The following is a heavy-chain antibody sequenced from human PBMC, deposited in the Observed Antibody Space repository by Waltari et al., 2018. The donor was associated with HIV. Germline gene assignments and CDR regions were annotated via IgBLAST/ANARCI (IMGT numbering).Heavy chain of an antibody. CDR3: STMGGFPSFDY. CDR1: GFTFNLPW. CDR2: IKSESHGWTT. V-gene: IGHV3-15*01. Sequence: EVQLVESGGGLVKPGGSLTLSCAASGFTFNLPWMSWVRQAPGKGLEWVGRIKSESHGWTTDFAAPVKGRFTISRDDSKNTVSLQMNSLKTEDTAVYFCSTMGGFPSFDYWGQGTLVTVSS. J-gene: IGHJ4*02. D-gene: IGHD3-16*01.